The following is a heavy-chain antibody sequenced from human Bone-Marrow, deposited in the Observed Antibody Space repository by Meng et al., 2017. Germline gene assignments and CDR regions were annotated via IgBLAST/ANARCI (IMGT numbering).Heavy chain of an antibody. CDR2: ISSSCSTI. D-gene: IGHD1-26*01. V-gene: IGHV3-48*03. Sequence: GGSLRLSCAASGFTFSSYEMNWVRQAPGKGLEWVSYISSSCSTIYYADSVKGRFTISRDNAKNSLYLQMNHLRAEDTAVYYCARDRSGSYYPHDAFDIWGQGTMVTVSS. CDR1: GFTFSSYE. J-gene: IGHJ3*02. CDR3: ARDRSGSYYPHDAFDI.